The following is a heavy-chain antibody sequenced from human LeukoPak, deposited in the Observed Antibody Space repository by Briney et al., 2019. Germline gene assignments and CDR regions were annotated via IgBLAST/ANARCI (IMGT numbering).Heavy chain of an antibody. CDR3: ARDSTTRGYYYDSSGSSPYDY. D-gene: IGHD3-22*01. J-gene: IGHJ4*02. Sequence: GGSLRLSCAASGFTFSSYSMNWVRQAPGKGLEWVSYISSSSSTIYCADSVKGRFTISRDNAKNSLYLQMNSLRAEDTAVYYCARDSTTRGYYYDSSGSSPYDYWGQGTLVTVSS. CDR1: GFTFSSYS. V-gene: IGHV3-48*01. CDR2: ISSSSSTI.